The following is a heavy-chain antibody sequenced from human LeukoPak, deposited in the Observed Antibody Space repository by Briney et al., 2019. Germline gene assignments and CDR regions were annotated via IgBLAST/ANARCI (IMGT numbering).Heavy chain of an antibody. Sequence: PSETLSLTCTVSGGSISSYYWSWIRQPPGKGLEWIGYIYYSGSTNYNPSLKSRVTISVDTSKNQFSLKLSSVTAADTAVYYCARAGGPYCSSTSCYAPDYWGQGTLVTVSS. V-gene: IGHV4-59*01. CDR2: IYYSGST. J-gene: IGHJ4*02. CDR3: ARAGGPYCSSTSCYAPDY. D-gene: IGHD2-2*01. CDR1: GGSISSYY.